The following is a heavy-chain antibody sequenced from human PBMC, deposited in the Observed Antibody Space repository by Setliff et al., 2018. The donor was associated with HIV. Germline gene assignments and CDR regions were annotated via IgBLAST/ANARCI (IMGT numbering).Heavy chain of an antibody. D-gene: IGHD6-13*01. CDR2: IYPGDSDA. V-gene: IGHV5-51*01. Sequence: PGESLKISFKGSGYSFTNSWIGWVRQMPGKGLEWMGIIYPGDSDAKYNPSFQGQVTISADKSISTAYLQWSNLQASDTAMYYCARGATGNLEALDIWGQGTMVTVSS. CDR1: GYSFTNSW. J-gene: IGHJ3*02. CDR3: ARGATGNLEALDI.